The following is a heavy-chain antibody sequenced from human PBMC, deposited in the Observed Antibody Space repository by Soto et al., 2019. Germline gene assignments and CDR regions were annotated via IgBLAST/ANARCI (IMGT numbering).Heavy chain of an antibody. V-gene: IGHV4-59*01. CDR2: IAYSGST. Sequence: SETLSLTCIVSDDSFSTYLWIWIRQPPGKGLEWIGYIAYSGSTNYNPSLKSRVSISVDTSKNQFSLKLSSVTAVDTAVYYCARDGGIVGVSTYFEFWGQGSLVTVSS. J-gene: IGHJ4*02. CDR1: DDSFSTYL. CDR3: ARDGGIVGVSTYFEF. D-gene: IGHD1-26*01.